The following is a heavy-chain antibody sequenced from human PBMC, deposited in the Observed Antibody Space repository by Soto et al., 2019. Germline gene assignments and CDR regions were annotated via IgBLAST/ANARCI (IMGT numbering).Heavy chain of an antibody. CDR3: AALGGYELPTGLNWFDP. Sequence: ETLSLTCTVSGGSVSSSSSYWGLIRQPPGKGLEWIGTIHYTGSSYYNPSFNSRVTISIDTSRNHFSLTLTSVTAADTAMYYCAALGGYELPTGLNWFDPWGQGTLVTVSS. J-gene: IGHJ5*02. CDR2: IHYTGSS. V-gene: IGHV4-39*02. CDR1: GGSVSSSSSY. D-gene: IGHD5-12*01.